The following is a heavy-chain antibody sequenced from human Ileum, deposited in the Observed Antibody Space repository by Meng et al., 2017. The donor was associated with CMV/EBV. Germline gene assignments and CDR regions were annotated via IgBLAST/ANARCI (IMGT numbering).Heavy chain of an antibody. CDR3: ARMTLYWYFDL. J-gene: IGHJ2*01. V-gene: IGHV4-39*07. CDR2: MFYRGNT. CDR1: GGSISNGNFY. Sequence: QIQLEESGPGLGKPSETLSLPCTVSGGSISNGNFYWGWSRQRPGKELELSGSMFYRGNTYYNPSLRSRVTISLDTSKDQFSLRLTSVTGADTAVYYCARMTLYWYFDLWGRGSLVTVSS. D-gene: IGHD2-21*02.